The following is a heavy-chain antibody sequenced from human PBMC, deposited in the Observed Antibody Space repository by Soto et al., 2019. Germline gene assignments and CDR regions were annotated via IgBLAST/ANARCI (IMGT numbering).Heavy chain of an antibody. CDR3: ARDLSPYSDYYDESSSETWFDP. V-gene: IGHV3-23*01. Sequence: GGSLRLSCAASGFTFTNYAMSWVRQAPGKGLEWVSVISGDGGNPYYAGSVKGRFTISRDDAKNSLYLQMNSLRAEDTALYYCARDLSPYSDYYDESSSETWFDPWGQGTLVTVSS. CDR2: ISGDGGNP. J-gene: IGHJ5*02. CDR1: GFTFTNYA. D-gene: IGHD3-22*01.